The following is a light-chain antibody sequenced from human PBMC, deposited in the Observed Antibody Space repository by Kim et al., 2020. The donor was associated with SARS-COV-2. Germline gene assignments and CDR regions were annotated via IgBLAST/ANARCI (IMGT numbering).Light chain of an antibody. CDR2: GAS. Sequence: EIVMTQSPATLSVSPGERATLSCRASQSVSSNLAWYQQQPGQAPRLLIYGASTRTTAIPARLSGSGSGTAVTLIISSLQSEDVAVYYCRQYNNWPPMTFGQGTRLEIK. CDR1: QSVSSN. J-gene: IGKJ5*01. CDR3: RQYNNWPPMT. V-gene: IGKV3-15*01.